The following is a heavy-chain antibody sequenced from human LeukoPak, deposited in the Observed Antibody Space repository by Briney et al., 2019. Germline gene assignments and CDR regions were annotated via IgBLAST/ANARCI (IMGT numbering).Heavy chain of an antibody. J-gene: IGHJ3*02. Sequence: SETLSLTCAVYGGSFSGYYWSWIRQPPGKGLEWIGEINHSGSTNYNPSLKSRVTISVDTSKNQFSLMPSSVTAADTAVYYCARYTVTTGGDAFDIWGQGTMVTVSS. CDR1: GGSFSGYY. CDR3: ARYTVTTGGDAFDI. CDR2: INHSGST. V-gene: IGHV4-34*01. D-gene: IGHD4-17*01.